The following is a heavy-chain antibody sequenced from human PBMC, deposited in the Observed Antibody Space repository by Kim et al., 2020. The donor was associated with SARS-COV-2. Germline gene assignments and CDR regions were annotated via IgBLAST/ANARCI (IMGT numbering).Heavy chain of an antibody. J-gene: IGHJ6*02. V-gene: IGHV4-34*01. CDR2: INHSGST. Sequence: SETLSLTCAXYGGSFSDYNWSWIRQPPGKGLEWIGEINHSGSTNVSPSVKSRITISVDTSKSQFSLRLKSMTATDTAVYYCARGRAGVVPAPVLGLGPYYDYYAMDVWGRGTPVAVSS. D-gene: IGHD2-2*02. CDR3: ARGRAGVVPAPVLGLGPYYDYYAMDV. CDR1: GGSFSDYN.